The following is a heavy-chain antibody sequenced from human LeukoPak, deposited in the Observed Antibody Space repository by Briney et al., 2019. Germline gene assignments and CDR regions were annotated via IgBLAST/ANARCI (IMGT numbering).Heavy chain of an antibody. V-gene: IGHV3-11*06. CDR2: ISSSGSYT. CDR3: ARVGMIAPASTPDY. J-gene: IGHJ4*02. D-gene: IGHD6-13*01. Sequence: GGSLRDSCAASGFTSCESSMSRICQAPGKGLEWVSYISSSGSYTNYADSVKGRFTTSRDNAKNSLYLQMNSLRAEDTAVYYCARVGMIAPASTPDYWGQGTLVTVSS. CDR1: GFTSCESS.